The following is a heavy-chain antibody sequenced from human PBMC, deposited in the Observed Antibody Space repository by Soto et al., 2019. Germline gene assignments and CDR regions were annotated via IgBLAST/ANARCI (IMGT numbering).Heavy chain of an antibody. D-gene: IGHD3-3*01. J-gene: IGHJ6*03. CDR1: GYSFTSYW. V-gene: IGHV5-51*01. CDR3: ARAPENYDFWSGYYNSDYYYYMDV. Sequence: PGESLKISCKGSGYSFTSYWIGWVRQMPGKGLEWMGIIYPGDSDTRYSPSFQGQVTISADKSISTAYLQWSSLKASDTAMYYCARAPENYDFWSGYYNSDYYYYMDVWGKGTTVTVSS. CDR2: IYPGDSDT.